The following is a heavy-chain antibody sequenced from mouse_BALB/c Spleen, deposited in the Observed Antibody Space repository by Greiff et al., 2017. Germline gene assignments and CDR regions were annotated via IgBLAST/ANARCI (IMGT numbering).Heavy chain of an antibody. D-gene: IGHD1-1*01. CDR3: ARWGTTVVAHFDY. J-gene: IGHJ2*01. CDR1: GFTFSSYA. V-gene: IGHV5-6-5*01. Sequence: EVMLVESGGGLVKPGGSLKLSCAASGFTFSSYAMSWVRQTPEKRLEWVASISSGGSTYYPDSVKGRFTISRDNAKNTLYLQMSSLKSEDTAMYYCARWGTTVVAHFDYWGQGTTLTVSS. CDR2: ISSGGST.